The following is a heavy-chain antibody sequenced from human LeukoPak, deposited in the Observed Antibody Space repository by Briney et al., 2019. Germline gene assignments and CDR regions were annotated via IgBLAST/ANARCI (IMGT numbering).Heavy chain of an antibody. CDR3: TTPDRLRVWGSYRTPGY. CDR1: GFTFSNAW. J-gene: IGHJ4*02. CDR2: IKSKTDGGTT. V-gene: IGHV3-15*01. D-gene: IGHD3-16*02. Sequence: NTGGSLRLSCAASGFTFSNAWMSWVRQAPGKGLEWVGRIKSKTDGGTTDYAAPVKGRFTISRDDSKNTLYLQMNSLKTEDTAVYYCTTPDRLRVWGSYRTPGYWGQGTLVTVSS.